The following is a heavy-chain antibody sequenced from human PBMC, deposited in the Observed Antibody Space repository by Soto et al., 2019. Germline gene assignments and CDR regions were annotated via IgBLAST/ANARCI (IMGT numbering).Heavy chain of an antibody. J-gene: IGHJ4*02. CDR3: ASLTAARPD. Sequence: ASVKVFCKAPGYTFTSYGISWVRQAPGQGLEWMGWISAYNGNTNYAQKFQGRVTITADKSTSTAYMELSSLRSEDTAVYYCASLTAARPDWGQGTLVTVSS. V-gene: IGHV1-18*01. D-gene: IGHD2-2*01. CDR2: ISAYNGNT. CDR1: GYTFTSYG.